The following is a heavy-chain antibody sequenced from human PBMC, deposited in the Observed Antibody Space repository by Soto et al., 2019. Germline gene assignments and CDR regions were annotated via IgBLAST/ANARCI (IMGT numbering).Heavy chain of an antibody. CDR1: GFTFSDYY. D-gene: IGHD3-22*01. Sequence: QVQLVESGGGVVKTSGSLRIACAASGFTFSDYYMSWVRQAPGKGLEWGSYISSSGNTIYYADSVKGRFTISRYNAKNSVYLQMNSLRAEDTALYFCAKMSSENYYDPVFSWGQGTLVTVSS. CDR3: AKMSSENYYDPVFS. CDR2: ISSSGNTI. V-gene: IGHV3-11*01. J-gene: IGHJ5*02.